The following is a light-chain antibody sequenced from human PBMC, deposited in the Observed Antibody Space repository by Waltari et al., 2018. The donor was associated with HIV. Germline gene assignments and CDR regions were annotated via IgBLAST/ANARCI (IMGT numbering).Light chain of an antibody. Sequence: QSVLTQPPSASGTPGQRVTISCSGSSSNIGTNYIYWYQQLPGTSPKLLIHRNSQRPSGVPDRFAGSKSGTSASLAISDLRSEDEADYYCSAWDDSLSGRVFGGGTKLTVL. CDR1: SSNIGTNY. J-gene: IGLJ3*02. CDR2: RNS. V-gene: IGLV1-47*01. CDR3: SAWDDSLSGRV.